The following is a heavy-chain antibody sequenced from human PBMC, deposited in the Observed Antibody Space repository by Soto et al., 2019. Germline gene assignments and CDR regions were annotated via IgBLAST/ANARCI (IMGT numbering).Heavy chain of an antibody. J-gene: IGHJ3*02. CDR3: STLRSYAASFHI. CDR1: GGSFSGHS. D-gene: IGHD1-26*01. V-gene: IGHV4-59*11. CDR2: IHYTGSP. Sequence: CAVYGGSFSGHSWTWIRQSPGKGLEWIGYIHYTGSPNYNPSLKSRVTISVDTSKNQFSLRLTSVTAADTAVYYCSTLRSYAASFHIWGQGTLVTVSS.